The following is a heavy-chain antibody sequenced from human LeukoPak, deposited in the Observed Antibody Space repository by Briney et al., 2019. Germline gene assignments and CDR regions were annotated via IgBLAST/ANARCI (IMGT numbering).Heavy chain of an antibody. CDR3: ARDWSRGGKNWFDP. CDR1: GYTFTGYY. Sequence: ASVRVSCKASGYTFTGYYMHWVRQAPGQGLEWMGWINPNSGGTNYAQKFQGRVTMTRDTSISTAYMELSRLRSDDTAVYYCARDWSRGGKNWFDPWGQGTLVSVPS. V-gene: IGHV1-2*02. CDR2: INPNSGGT. D-gene: IGHD6-25*01. J-gene: IGHJ5*02.